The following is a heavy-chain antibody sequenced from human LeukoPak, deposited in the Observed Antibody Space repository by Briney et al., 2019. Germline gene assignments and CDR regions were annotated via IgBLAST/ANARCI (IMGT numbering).Heavy chain of an antibody. CDR3: AREWWYLDY. Sequence: PGGSLRLSCAASGFTFSTYTMTGVRQAPRRGLEWVARIKEDGSDTYYVDSVKGRFTISRDKAKKTVYLQMNSLRVEDTAVYYCAREWWYLDYWGQGTLVTVSS. CDR2: IKEDGSDT. J-gene: IGHJ4*02. D-gene: IGHD2-15*01. V-gene: IGHV3-7*05. CDR1: GFTFSTYT.